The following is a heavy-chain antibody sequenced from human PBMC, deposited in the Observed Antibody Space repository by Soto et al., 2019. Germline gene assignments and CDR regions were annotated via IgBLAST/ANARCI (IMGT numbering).Heavy chain of an antibody. CDR2: INSDGSST. V-gene: IGHV3-74*01. CDR3: ARFRYDSSGYPPYGMDV. J-gene: IGHJ6*02. D-gene: IGHD3-22*01. CDR1: GFTFSSYW. Sequence: GGSLRLSCAASGFTFSSYWMHWVRQAPGKGLVWVSRINSDGSSTSYADSVKGRFTISRDNAKNTLYLQMNSLRAEDTAVYYCARFRYDSSGYPPYGMDVWGQGTTVTVSS.